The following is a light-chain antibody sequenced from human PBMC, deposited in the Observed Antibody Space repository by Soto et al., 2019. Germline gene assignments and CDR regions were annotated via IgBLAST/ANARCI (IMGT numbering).Light chain of an antibody. CDR3: CSYATSSSLV. CDR2: EGV. Sequence: QSVLTQPASVSGSPGQSITISCSGTSSNIGGYNIVSWYQQHPGKAPKVIIYEGVKRPSGVSDRFSGSTSGVTASLTISGPQAEDEAEYYCCSYATSSSLVFGGGTKLTVL. CDR1: SSNIGGYNI. V-gene: IGLV2-23*01. J-gene: IGLJ3*02.